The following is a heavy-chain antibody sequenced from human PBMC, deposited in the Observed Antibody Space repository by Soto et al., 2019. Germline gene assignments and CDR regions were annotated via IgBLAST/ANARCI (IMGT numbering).Heavy chain of an antibody. D-gene: IGHD1-26*01. V-gene: IGHV1-69*06. CDR1: GGTFSSYA. J-gene: IGHJ4*02. CDR3: ARDEDLVGATTW. CDR2: IIPIFGTA. Sequence: SVKVSCKASGGTFSSYAISWVRQAPGQGLEWMGGIIPIFGTANYAQKFQGRVTITADKSTSTAYMELSSLRSEDTAVYYCARDEDLVGATTWWGQGTLVTVSS.